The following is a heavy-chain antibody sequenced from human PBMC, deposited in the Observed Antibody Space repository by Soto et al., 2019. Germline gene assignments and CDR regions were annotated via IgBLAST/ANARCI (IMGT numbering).Heavy chain of an antibody. V-gene: IGHV4-31*03. D-gene: IGHD2-15*01. CDR2: IYYSGST. Sequence: ASETLSLTCTVSGGSISSGGYYWGWVRQQPGKGLEWIGYIYYSGSTYYNPSLKSRVTISVDTSKNQFSLKLSSVTAADTAVYYCARGLGYCSGGSCYPAPYGMDVWGQGTTVTVSS. CDR3: ARGLGYCSGGSCYPAPYGMDV. J-gene: IGHJ6*02. CDR1: GGSISSGGYY.